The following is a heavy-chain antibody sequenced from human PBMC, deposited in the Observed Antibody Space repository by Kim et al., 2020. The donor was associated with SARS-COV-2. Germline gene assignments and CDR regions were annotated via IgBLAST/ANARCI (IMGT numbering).Heavy chain of an antibody. CDR2: NNTTPGNP. CDR3: ASPLMYSLHSIDNDAFDI. D-gene: IGHD2-15*01. Sequence: PGKGLGWMGWNNTTPGNPTFAQCFTGRFVFSLAPSASAAYLQISSLKAEDTAVYYCASPLMYSLHSIDNDAFDIWGQGTMVTVSS. V-gene: IGHV7-4-1*02. J-gene: IGHJ3*02.